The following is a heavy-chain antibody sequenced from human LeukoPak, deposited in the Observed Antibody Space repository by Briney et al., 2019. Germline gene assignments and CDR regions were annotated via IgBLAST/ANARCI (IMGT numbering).Heavy chain of an antibody. Sequence: GESLRISCKGSGYSFTSYWISWARQMPGKGLEWMGRIDPSDSYTNYSPSFQGHVTISADKSISTAYLQWSSLKASDTAMYYYARHFYSSGWSFDYWGQGSLVTVSS. CDR3: ARHFYSSGWSFDY. J-gene: IGHJ4*02. V-gene: IGHV5-10-1*01. CDR2: IDPSDSYT. D-gene: IGHD6-25*01. CDR1: GYSFTSYW.